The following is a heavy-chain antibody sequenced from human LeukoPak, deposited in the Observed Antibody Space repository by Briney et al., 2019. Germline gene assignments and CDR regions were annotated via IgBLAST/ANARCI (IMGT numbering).Heavy chain of an antibody. D-gene: IGHD6-19*01. V-gene: IGHV4-39*07. CDR3: ARAPATRNYSSGWYVGWWTGQSLDYYYYYYMDV. CDR1: GGSISSSSYY. Sequence: PSETLSLTCTVSGGSISSSSYYWGWIRQPPGKGLEWIGSIYYSGSTYYNPSLKSRFTISVDTSKNQFSLKLSSVTAADTAVYYCARAPATRNYSSGWYVGWWTGQSLDYYYYYYMDVWGKGTTVTISS. J-gene: IGHJ6*03. CDR2: IYYSGST.